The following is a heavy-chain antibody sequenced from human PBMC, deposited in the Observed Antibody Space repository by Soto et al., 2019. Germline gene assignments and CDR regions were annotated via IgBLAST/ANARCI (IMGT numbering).Heavy chain of an antibody. V-gene: IGHV4-61*01. Sequence: QVQLQESGPGLVKPSETLSLTCTVSGGSVSSGSYYWTWIRQPPGKGLEWIGCLYNSGSTTYNPALKSRATISVDTSTSQFSLRLSSVTAADTAVYYCARDNGYSYGYFDYWGQGTLVTVSS. CDR3: ARDNGYSYGYFDY. CDR2: LYNSGST. CDR1: GGSVSSGSYY. J-gene: IGHJ4*02. D-gene: IGHD5-18*01.